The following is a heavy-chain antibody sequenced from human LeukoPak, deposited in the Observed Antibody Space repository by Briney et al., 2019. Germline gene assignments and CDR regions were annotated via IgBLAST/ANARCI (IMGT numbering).Heavy chain of an antibody. V-gene: IGHV3-23*01. J-gene: IGHJ4*02. CDR3: AKVETSGGANCYALDY. CDR1: GFTFSSYA. D-gene: IGHD2-2*01. Sequence: GGSLRLSCAASGFTFSSYAMTWVRQAPDKGLEWVSAISGSDGSAYYADSVKGRFTISRDDSQNTLYLQMNSLSAEDTAVYYCAKVETSGGANCYALDYWGQGTLVTVSS. CDR2: ISGSDGSA.